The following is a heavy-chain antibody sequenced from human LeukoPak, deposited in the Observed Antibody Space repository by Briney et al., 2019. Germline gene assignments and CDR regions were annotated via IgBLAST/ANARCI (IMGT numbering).Heavy chain of an antibody. D-gene: IGHD2-2*01. J-gene: IGHJ4*02. CDR2: IYYSGSI. CDR1: GGSISSGDYY. CDR3: AGAAPLLIVVGYFDY. V-gene: IGHV4-30-4*08. Sequence: SQTLSLTCTVSGGSISSGDYYWSWIRQPPGKGLEWIGYIYYSGSIYYNPSLKSRVTISVDTSKNQFSLKLSSVTAADTAVYYCAGAAPLLIVVGYFDYWGQGTLVTVSS.